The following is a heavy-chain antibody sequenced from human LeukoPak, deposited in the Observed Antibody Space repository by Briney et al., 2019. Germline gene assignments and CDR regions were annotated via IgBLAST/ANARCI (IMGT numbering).Heavy chain of an antibody. J-gene: IGHJ1*01. CDR2: IYHSGST. V-gene: IGHV4-4*02. D-gene: IGHD6-19*01. CDR3: AGPPGRWSGWTEYFQH. Sequence: SETLSLTCAVSGGSISSSNWWSWVRQPPGKGLEWIGEIYHSGSTNYNPSLKSRVTISVDKSKNQFSLKLSSVTAADTAVYYCAGPPGRWSGWTEYFQHWGQGTLVTVSS. CDR1: GGSISSSNW.